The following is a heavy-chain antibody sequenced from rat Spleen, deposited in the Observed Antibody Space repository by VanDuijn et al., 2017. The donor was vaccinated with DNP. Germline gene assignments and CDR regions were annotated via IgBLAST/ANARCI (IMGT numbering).Heavy chain of an antibody. CDR2: ITTSGNT. Sequence: EVQLVESGGGLVQPGNSLKLSCAASGFTFSNYDMAWVRQAPTKGLEWVATITTSGNTYYRDSVKGRFTVSRDYAKSTLYLQMHSLRSEDTATYYCSRNRRGHPPMDAWGQGTSVTVSS. CDR3: SRNRRGHPPMDA. CDR1: GFTFSNYD. J-gene: IGHJ4*01. V-gene: IGHV5S23*01.